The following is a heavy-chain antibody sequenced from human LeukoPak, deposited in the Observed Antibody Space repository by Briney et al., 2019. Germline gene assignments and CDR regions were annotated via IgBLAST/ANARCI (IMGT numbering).Heavy chain of an antibody. CDR3: AKTIGYSGYDFDY. D-gene: IGHD5-12*01. V-gene: IGHV3-30*18. CDR1: GFTFSSSA. CDR2: ISYDGSNK. J-gene: IGHJ4*02. Sequence: GGSLRLSCAASGFTFSSSAMSWVRQAPGKGLEWVAVISYDGSNKYYADSVKGRFTISRDNSKNTLYLQKNSLRAEDTAVYYCAKTIGYSGYDFDYWGQGTLVTVSS.